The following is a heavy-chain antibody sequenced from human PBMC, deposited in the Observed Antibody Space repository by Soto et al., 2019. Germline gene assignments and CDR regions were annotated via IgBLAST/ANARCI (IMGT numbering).Heavy chain of an antibody. CDR3: AKDLNYDSSGYSDY. Sequence: GGSLRLSCPACRFTFSSYALHRVRQAPGKGLEWVAVISYDGSNKYYADSVKGRFTISRDNSKNTLYLQMNSLRAEDTAVYYCAKDLNYDSSGYSDYWGQGTLVTVSS. V-gene: IGHV3-30*18. J-gene: IGHJ4*02. D-gene: IGHD3-22*01. CDR1: RFTFSSYA. CDR2: ISYDGSNK.